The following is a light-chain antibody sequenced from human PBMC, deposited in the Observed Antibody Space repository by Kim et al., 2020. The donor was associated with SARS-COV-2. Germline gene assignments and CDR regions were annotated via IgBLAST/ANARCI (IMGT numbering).Light chain of an antibody. CDR2: DKN. J-gene: IGLJ1*01. Sequence: SSELTQDPAVSVALGQIVRITCQGDSLRSYYAGWYQQKPGQAPLLVIYDKNNRPSGIPDRFSGSRSGNTASLTITGAQAEDEADYYCNSRDNSGNHVFGTGTKVTVL. CDR3: NSRDNSGNHV. V-gene: IGLV3-19*01. CDR1: SLRSYY.